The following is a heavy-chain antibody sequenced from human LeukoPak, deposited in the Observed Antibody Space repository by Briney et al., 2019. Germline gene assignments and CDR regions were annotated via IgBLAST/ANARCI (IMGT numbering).Heavy chain of an antibody. CDR2: ISTSSSYI. D-gene: IGHD6-13*01. V-gene: IGHV3-21*01. Sequence: PGGSLRLSCAASGFTFSTYSMSWVRQAPGKGLEWVSSISTSSSYIYYADSVKGRFTISRDNAKNSLYLQMNSLRAEDTAVYYCARDPGYSSSWYFNYYMDVWGKGTTVTVSS. J-gene: IGHJ6*03. CDR1: GFTFSTYS. CDR3: ARDPGYSSSWYFNYYMDV.